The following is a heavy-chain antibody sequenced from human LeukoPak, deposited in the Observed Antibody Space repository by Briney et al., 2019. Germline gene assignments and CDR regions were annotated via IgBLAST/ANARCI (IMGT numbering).Heavy chain of an antibody. CDR2: ISWNSGSI. CDR3: AKGLDGGY. Sequence: PGGSLRLSCAASGFTFSSYAMHWVRQAPGKGLEWVSGISWNSGSIAYADSVKGRFTISRDNAKNSLYLQMNSLRAEDTALYYCAKGLDGGYWGQGTLVTVSS. J-gene: IGHJ4*02. D-gene: IGHD4-23*01. V-gene: IGHV3-9*01. CDR1: GFTFSSYA.